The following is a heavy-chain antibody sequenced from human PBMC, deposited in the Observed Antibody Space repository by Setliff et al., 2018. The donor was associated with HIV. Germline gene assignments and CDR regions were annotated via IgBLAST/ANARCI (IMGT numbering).Heavy chain of an antibody. Sequence: SETLSLTCTVSGVPITSYFWSWIRQPPGKGLEWIGFIYYSGSTSGGTNYNPPLKSRVTISLDTSKNQFSLNLSSVTAADTAVYYCASSLNGDSEPWYFDLWGRGTLVTVSS. CDR3: ASSLNGDSEPWYFDL. D-gene: IGHD4-17*01. CDR1: GVPITSYF. V-gene: IGHV4-59*01. CDR2: IYYSGSTSGGT. J-gene: IGHJ2*01.